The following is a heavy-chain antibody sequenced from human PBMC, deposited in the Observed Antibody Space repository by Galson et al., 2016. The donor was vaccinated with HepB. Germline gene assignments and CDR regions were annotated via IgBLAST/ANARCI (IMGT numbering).Heavy chain of an antibody. CDR3: ASSPGYWCLDF. CDR1: GGSIRSSNW. J-gene: IGHJ2*01. CDR2: VYHSENS. D-gene: IGHD7-27*01. V-gene: IGHV4/OR15-8*02. Sequence: LSLTCAVSGGSIRSSNWWSWVRQPPGKGLEWIGEVYHSENSNYNPPLKRRITFSIDKSKNQLSLKLNSVTAADTAVYYCASSPGYWCLDFWGRGTLVTVSS.